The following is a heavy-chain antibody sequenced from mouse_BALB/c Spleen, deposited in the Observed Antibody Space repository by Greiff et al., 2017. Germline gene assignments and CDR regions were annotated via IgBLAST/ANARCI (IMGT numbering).Heavy chain of an antibody. D-gene: IGHD1-3*01. Sequence: DVMLVESGGGLVKPGGSLKLSCAASGFTFSSYAMSWVRQTPEKRLEWVATISSGGSYTYYPDSVKGRFTISRDNAKNTLYLQMSSLKSEDTAMYYCARLKDYAMDYWGQGTSVTVSS. CDR2: ISSGGSYT. V-gene: IGHV5-9-1*01. CDR1: GFTFSSYA. J-gene: IGHJ4*01. CDR3: ARLKDYAMDY.